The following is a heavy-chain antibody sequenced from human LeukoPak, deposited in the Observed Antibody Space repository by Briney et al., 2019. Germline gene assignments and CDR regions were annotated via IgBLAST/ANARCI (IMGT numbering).Heavy chain of an antibody. CDR2: INHSGST. V-gene: IGHV4-34*01. J-gene: IGHJ4*02. Sequence: KPSETLSLTCTVSGGSISSYYWSWIRQPPGKGLEWIGGINHSGSTNYNPSLKSRVTISVDTSKNQFSLKLSSVTAADTAVYYCARGTYYGSGSYGPYYFDYWGQGTLVTVSS. CDR1: GGSISSYY. CDR3: ARGTYYGSGSYGPYYFDY. D-gene: IGHD3-10*01.